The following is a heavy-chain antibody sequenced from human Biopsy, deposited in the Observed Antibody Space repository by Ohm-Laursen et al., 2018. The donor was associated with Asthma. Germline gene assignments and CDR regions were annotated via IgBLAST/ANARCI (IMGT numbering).Heavy chain of an antibody. D-gene: IGHD3-22*01. CDR3: ARGDSSNWSHYYFDY. J-gene: IGHJ4*02. CDR1: GFAVSRDY. V-gene: IGHV3-53*01. Sequence: LRLSCAASGFAVSRDYMFWVRQAPGKGLEWVSVIYSGGTSHTADSVRGQFTISRDYSKNTLYLQMHSLRAEDTAVYYCARGDSSNWSHYYFDYWGQGTLVTVSS. CDR2: IYSGGTS.